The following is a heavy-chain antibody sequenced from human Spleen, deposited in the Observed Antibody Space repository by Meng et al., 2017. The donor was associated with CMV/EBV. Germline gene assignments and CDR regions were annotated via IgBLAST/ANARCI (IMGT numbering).Heavy chain of an antibody. CDR3: AKDEGIAARLERWFDP. Sequence: CTISSDGMRRIRQAPEKGLEWVAFKQYDRSNKYYAGTVKGRFTVSRDNSKNTLYLQMNSLRAEDTAVYYCAKDEGIAARLERWFDPWGQGTLVTVSS. CDR2: KQYDRSNK. V-gene: IGHV3-30*02. D-gene: IGHD6-6*01. CDR1: CTISSDG. J-gene: IGHJ5*02.